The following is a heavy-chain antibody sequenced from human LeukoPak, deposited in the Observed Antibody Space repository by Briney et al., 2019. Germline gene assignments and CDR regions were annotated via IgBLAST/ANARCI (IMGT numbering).Heavy chain of an antibody. D-gene: IGHD3-16*01. CDR3: ARGLGGDYYYYGMNV. CDR1: GFTFPSYE. J-gene: IGHJ6*02. Sequence: PGGSLRLSCAASGFTFPSYEMKWVRQAPGKGLEWVSYISGSGSTTYYADSVKGRFTISRDNAKNSLYLQMNSLRAEDTAVYYCARGLGGDYYYYGMNVWGQGTTVTVSS. CDR2: ISGSGSTT. V-gene: IGHV3-48*03.